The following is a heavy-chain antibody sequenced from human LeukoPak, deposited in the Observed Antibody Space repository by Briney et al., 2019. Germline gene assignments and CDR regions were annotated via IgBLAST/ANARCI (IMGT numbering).Heavy chain of an antibody. V-gene: IGHV4-59*01. J-gene: IGHJ3*02. CDR3: ARVGGMTTINNAAFDI. CDR1: GGSMNSYY. D-gene: IGHD5-24*01. CDR2: IYHIGST. Sequence: SETLSLTCTVSGGSMNSYYWNWIRQSPGKGLEWIGYIYHIGSTNYNPSLKSRVTISLDKSKNQFSLKLTSVTAADTAIYYCARVGGMTTINNAAFDIWGQGTLVTVSS.